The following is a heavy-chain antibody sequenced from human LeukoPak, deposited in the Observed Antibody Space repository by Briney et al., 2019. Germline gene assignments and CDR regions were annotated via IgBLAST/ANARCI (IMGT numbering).Heavy chain of an antibody. CDR1: GFTLRNYV. J-gene: IGHJ4*02. D-gene: IGHD2-2*01. V-gene: IGHV3-23*01. Sequence: PGGSLRLSCAASGFTLRNYVISWVRQAPGKGLEWVSSISGDSGSTYYADSVKGRFTISRDNSKNTLYLQMNSLRAEDTAVYYCAKVERLVVPDLFDYWGQGTLVTVSS. CDR2: ISGDSGST. CDR3: AKVERLVVPDLFDY.